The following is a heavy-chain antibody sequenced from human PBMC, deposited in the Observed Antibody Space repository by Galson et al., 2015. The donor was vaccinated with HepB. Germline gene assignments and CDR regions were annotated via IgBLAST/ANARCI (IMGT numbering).Heavy chain of an antibody. D-gene: IGHD3-16*02. Sequence: LSLTCAVYGGSFSGYYRSWIRQPPGKGLEWIGEVNHSGSTNYNPSLKSRVTISVDTSKNQFSLKLSSVTAADTAVYYCARGLADPVHDYVWGSYRNNWFDPWGQGTLVTVSS. CDR3: ARGLADPVHDYVWGSYRNNWFDP. CDR2: VNHSGST. CDR1: GGSFSGYY. V-gene: IGHV4-34*01. J-gene: IGHJ5*02.